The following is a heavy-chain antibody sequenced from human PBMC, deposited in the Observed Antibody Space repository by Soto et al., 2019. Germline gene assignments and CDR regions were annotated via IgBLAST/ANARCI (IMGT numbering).Heavy chain of an antibody. Sequence: QVQLQESGPGLVKPSGTLSLTCAVSGGSISSSNWWSWVRQPPGKGLEWIGEIYHSGSTNYNPSLKRRVTISVDKSKNQFSLKLSSVTAADTAVYYCARMGEEGATRGYYYGMDVWGQGTTVTVSS. CDR3: ARMGEEGATRGYYYGMDV. CDR2: IYHSGST. D-gene: IGHD1-26*01. V-gene: IGHV4-4*02. J-gene: IGHJ6*02. CDR1: GGSISSSNW.